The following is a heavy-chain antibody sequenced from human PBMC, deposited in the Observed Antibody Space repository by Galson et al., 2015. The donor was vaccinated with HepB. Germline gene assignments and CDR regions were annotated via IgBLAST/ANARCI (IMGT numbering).Heavy chain of an antibody. Sequence: SLRLSCAASGFTFGDYAMSWFRQAPGKGLEWVGFIRSKAYGGTTEYAASVKGRFTISRDDSKSIAYLQMNSLKTEDTAGYYCTRGRPTPVADFWSGYPFDYWGQGTLVTVSS. CDR1: GFTFGDYA. V-gene: IGHV3-49*03. D-gene: IGHD3-3*01. CDR2: IRSKAYGGTT. CDR3: TRGRPTPVADFWSGYPFDY. J-gene: IGHJ4*02.